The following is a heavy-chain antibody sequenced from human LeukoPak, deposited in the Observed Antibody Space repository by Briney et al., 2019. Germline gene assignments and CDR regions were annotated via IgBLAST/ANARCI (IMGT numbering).Heavy chain of an antibody. D-gene: IGHD1-26*01. Sequence: GGSLRLSCAASGFTFSSYAMHWVRQAPGKGLEWVAVISYDGSNKYYAESVKGRFTISRDNSKNTLYLQMNSLRAEDTAVYYCAKDSARKSIVGSTTRGVNDYWGQGTLVTVSS. CDR2: ISYDGSNK. CDR3: AKDSARKSIVGSTTRGVNDY. CDR1: GFTFSSYA. V-gene: IGHV3-30*04. J-gene: IGHJ4*02.